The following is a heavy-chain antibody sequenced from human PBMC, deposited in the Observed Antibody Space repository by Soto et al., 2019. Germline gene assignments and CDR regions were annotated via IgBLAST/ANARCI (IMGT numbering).Heavy chain of an antibody. CDR3: ARPYYDSSGYQASDAFDI. CDR1: GYTFTSYY. J-gene: IGHJ3*02. V-gene: IGHV1-46*01. CDR2: INPSGGST. D-gene: IGHD3-22*01. Sequence: ASVKVSCKASGYTFTSYYMHWVRQAPGQGLEWMGIINPSGGSTSYAQKFQSRVTMTRDTSTSTVYMELSSLRSEDTAVYYCARPYYDSSGYQASDAFDIWGQGTMVTVSS.